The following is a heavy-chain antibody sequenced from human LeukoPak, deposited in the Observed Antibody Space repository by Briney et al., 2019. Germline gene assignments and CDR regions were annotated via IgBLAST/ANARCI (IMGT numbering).Heavy chain of an antibody. D-gene: IGHD3-9*01. V-gene: IGHV3-21*01. CDR2: ISGAGHHI. CDR1: GFTFSLFG. J-gene: IGHJ6*03. CDR3: ARVMSYYDILTGYPDYMDV. Sequence: GGSLRLSCSASGFTFSLFGMNWVRQAPGKGLEWVSSISGAGHHIYYADSIKGRFVISRDNSKKSVFLQMDSLRAEDTAVYYCARVMSYYDILTGYPDYMDVWGKGTTVTVSS.